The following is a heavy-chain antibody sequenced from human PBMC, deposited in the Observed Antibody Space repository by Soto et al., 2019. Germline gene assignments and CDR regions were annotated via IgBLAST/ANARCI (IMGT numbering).Heavy chain of an antibody. D-gene: IGHD3-16*01. CDR2: TSYDGSDK. J-gene: IGHJ1*01. V-gene: IGHV3-30*19. CDR1: GFTFRSYV. Sequence: QVQLVESGGGVVQPGTSLRVSCVGSGFTFRSYVIHWVRQAPGKGLEWVALTSYDGSDKYYDDPVRGRFTISRDNSRNTVDLQMDSLRLEDTALYYCARWGTTGGLDVWGQGTLVSV. CDR3: ARWGTTGGLDV.